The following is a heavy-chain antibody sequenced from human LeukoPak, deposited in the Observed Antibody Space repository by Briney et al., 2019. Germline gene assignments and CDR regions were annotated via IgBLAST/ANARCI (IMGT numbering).Heavy chain of an antibody. V-gene: IGHV4-30-4*01. D-gene: IGHD7-27*01. Sequence: SETLSLTCTVSGGSISSDYFYWTWIRQPPGKGLEWIGYVYPSGSTYYNPSLNSRITMSVDTSKNQFSLKLSSVTAADTAVYSCARSRTGYYFDYWGQGTLVTVSS. CDR1: GGSISSDYFY. CDR2: VYPSGST. CDR3: ARSRTGYYFDY. J-gene: IGHJ4*02.